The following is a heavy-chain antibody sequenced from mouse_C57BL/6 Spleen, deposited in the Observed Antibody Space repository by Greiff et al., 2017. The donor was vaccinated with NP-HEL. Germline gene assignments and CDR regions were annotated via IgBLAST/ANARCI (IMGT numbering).Heavy chain of an antibody. J-gene: IGHJ4*01. CDR3: ARGDYGYDGYAMDY. Sequence: QVQLKQSGAELVKPGASVKMSCKASGYTFTSYWITWVKQRPGQGLEWIGDIYPGSGSTNYNEKFKSKATLTVDTSSSTAYMQLSSLTSEDSAVYYCARGDYGYDGYAMDYWGQGTSVTVSS. D-gene: IGHD2-2*01. V-gene: IGHV1-55*01. CDR1: GYTFTSYW. CDR2: IYPGSGST.